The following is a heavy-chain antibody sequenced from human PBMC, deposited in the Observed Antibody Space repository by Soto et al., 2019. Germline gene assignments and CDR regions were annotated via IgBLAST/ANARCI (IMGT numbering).Heavy chain of an antibody. CDR3: ARGYAEYFQH. Sequence: SETLSLTCTVSGGSISSYYWSWIRQPPGKGLEWIGYIYYSGSTNYNPSLKSRVAISVDTSKNQFSLKLSSVTAADTAVYYCARGYAEYFQHWGQGTLVTVSS. CDR1: GGSISSYY. D-gene: IGHD1-1*01. J-gene: IGHJ1*01. V-gene: IGHV4-59*01. CDR2: IYYSGST.